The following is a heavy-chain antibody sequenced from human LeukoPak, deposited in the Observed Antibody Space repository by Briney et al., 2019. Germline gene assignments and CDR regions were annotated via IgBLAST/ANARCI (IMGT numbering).Heavy chain of an antibody. CDR1: RFTFDDYA. V-gene: IGHV3-43*02. J-gene: IGHJ4*02. CDR2: ISGYGGST. CDR3: ARERLATASAFEY. Sequence: GGSLRLSCAASRFTFDDYAMHWVRQAPGKGLEWVSLISGYGGSTYYADSVKGRFTISRDNAKNSLYLQMNSLRGDDTAVYYCARERLATASAFEYWGQGTLVTVSS. D-gene: IGHD6-13*01.